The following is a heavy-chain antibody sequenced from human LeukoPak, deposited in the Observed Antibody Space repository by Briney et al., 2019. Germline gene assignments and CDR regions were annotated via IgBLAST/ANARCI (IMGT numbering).Heavy chain of an antibody. D-gene: IGHD4-17*01. CDR2: MYYSGFT. Sequence: SETLSLTCTVSGCSISSSTYYWGWIRQPPGKGLEWIGSMYYSGFTHYSTSLKSRITISVETSKNQFSLKLSSVTAADTAVYYCARHKENTVTAPFDYWGQGTLVTVSS. V-gene: IGHV4-39*01. CDR1: GCSISSSTYY. CDR3: ARHKENTVTAPFDY. J-gene: IGHJ4*02.